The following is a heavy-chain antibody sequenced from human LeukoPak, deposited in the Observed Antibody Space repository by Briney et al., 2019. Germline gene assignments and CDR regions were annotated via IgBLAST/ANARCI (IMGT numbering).Heavy chain of an antibody. CDR3: ARLRSAAAADFDY. CDR1: GGTFSSYA. V-gene: IGHV1-69*04. CDR2: FIPIFGIA. J-gene: IGHJ4*02. D-gene: IGHD6-13*01. Sequence: SVTVSYTASGGTFSSYAISWVRQAPGQGLEWMGRFIPIFGIANYAQKFQGRVTITADKSTSTAYMELSSLRSEDTAVYYCARLRSAAAADFDYWGQGTLVTVSS.